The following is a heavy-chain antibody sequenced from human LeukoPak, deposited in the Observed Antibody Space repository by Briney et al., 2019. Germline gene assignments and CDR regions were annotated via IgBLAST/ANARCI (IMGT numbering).Heavy chain of an antibody. CDR2: IYYSGST. V-gene: IGHV4-39*07. CDR1: GGSISSSSYY. J-gene: IGHJ4*02. CDR3: ARDLSIAVAGTTNY. Sequence: PSETLSLTCTVSGGSISSSSYYWGWIRQPPGKGLEWIGSIYYSGSTYYNPSLKSRVTISVDTSKNQFSLKLSSVTAADTAVYYCARDLSIAVAGTTNYWGQGTLVTVSS. D-gene: IGHD6-19*01.